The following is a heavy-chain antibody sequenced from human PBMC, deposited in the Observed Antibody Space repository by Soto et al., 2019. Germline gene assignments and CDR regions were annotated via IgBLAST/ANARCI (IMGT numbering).Heavy chain of an antibody. J-gene: IGHJ6*02. D-gene: IGHD3-10*01. CDR1: GEALGSGQSY. CDR2: TFVTGAT. CDR3: ARGRSDSAGSSFGRRMDV. Sequence: QVQLQESGPGLVKSSETLSLICFVSGEALGSGQSYWNWIRQAPGKGLEWIGHTFVTGATKYSASLTVRVTMSVDTSKSQTSLTLTSVTAADSATYFCARGRSDSAGSSFGRRMDVWGQGTTVTVSS. V-gene: IGHV4-61*01.